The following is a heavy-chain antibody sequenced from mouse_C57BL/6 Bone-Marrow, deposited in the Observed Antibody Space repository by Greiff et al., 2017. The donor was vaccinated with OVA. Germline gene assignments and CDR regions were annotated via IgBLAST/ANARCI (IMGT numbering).Heavy chain of an antibody. V-gene: IGHV1-66*01. J-gene: IGHJ2*01. Sequence: QVQLKESGPELVKPGASVKISCKASGYSFTSYYIHWVKQRPGQGLEWIGWIYPGSGNTKYNEKFKGKATLTADTSSSTAYMQLSSLTSEDSAVYYCARVGDYYGSSYVYYFDYWGQGTTLTVSS. CDR1: GYSFTSYY. D-gene: IGHD1-1*01. CDR2: IYPGSGNT. CDR3: ARVGDYYGSSYVYYFDY.